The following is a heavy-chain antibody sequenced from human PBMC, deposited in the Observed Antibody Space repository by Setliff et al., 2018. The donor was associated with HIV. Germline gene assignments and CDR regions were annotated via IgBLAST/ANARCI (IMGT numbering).Heavy chain of an antibody. D-gene: IGHD3-10*01. J-gene: IGHJ4*02. CDR3: ARGGLYGSGSYFGWGYLDY. Sequence: PGGSLRLSCAVSGFTFSSYAMHWVRQAPGKGLEWVAVVSFEGTNKYYADSLKGRFTISRDNSKNTVYLQMNSLRPEDTSLYYCARGGLYGSGSYFGWGYLDYWGQGTLVTVSS. CDR1: GFTFSSYA. V-gene: IGHV3-30*01. CDR2: VSFEGTNK.